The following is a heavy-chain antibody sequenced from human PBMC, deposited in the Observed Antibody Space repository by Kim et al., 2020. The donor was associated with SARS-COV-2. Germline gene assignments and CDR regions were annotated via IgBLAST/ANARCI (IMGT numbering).Heavy chain of an antibody. J-gene: IGHJ3*02. CDR3: ARDSHGDYGVDAFDI. CDR1: GYTFTSYY. D-gene: IGHD4-17*01. Sequence: ASVKVSCKASGYTFTSYYMHWVRQAPGQGLEWMGIINPSGGSTSYAQKFQGRVTMTRDTSTSTVYMELSSLRSEDTAVYYCARDSHGDYGVDAFDIWGQGTMVTVSS. V-gene: IGHV1-46*01. CDR2: INPSGGST.